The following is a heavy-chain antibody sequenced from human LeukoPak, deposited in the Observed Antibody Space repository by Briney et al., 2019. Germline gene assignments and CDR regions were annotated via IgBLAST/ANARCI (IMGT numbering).Heavy chain of an antibody. D-gene: IGHD3-16*01. CDR1: WVTVSRNSAT. Sequence: RWQTFSLTCAISWVTVSRNSATWNWIRPSPSTGLEWLGRTYYASKRYSGYAVSVKSRITINPDTSKNQFSLQLNSVTPEDTAVYYCARIGHPWGIEDAFDIWGQGTMVTVSS. J-gene: IGHJ3*02. CDR3: ARIGHPWGIEDAFDI. V-gene: IGHV6-1*01. CDR2: TYYASKRYS.